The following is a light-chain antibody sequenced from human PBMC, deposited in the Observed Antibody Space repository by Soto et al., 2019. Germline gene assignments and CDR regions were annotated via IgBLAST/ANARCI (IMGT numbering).Light chain of an antibody. CDR1: QSISNY. CDR3: QESFSPLWT. V-gene: IGKV1-39*01. CDR2: AAS. J-gene: IGKJ1*01. Sequence: DIQMTQSPSSLSASVGDRVTITCRASQSISNYLNWYQQKPGKAPKLLIYAASSMQSGVPSRFSGSGSEADFTLTISSLQLDDSATYYCQESFSPLWTFGRGTKVEV.